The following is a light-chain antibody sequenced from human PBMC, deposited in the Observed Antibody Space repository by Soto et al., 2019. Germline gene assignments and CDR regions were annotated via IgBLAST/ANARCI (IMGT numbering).Light chain of an antibody. Sequence: EIVMTQSPAALSVSPGERATLSCRASQSVSSYLAWYQQKPGQPPRLLIYDASTRATGIPARFSGSGSGTEFTLTISSLQSEDFAVYYCQQYNTWPRTFGQGTKVDIK. CDR2: DAS. V-gene: IGKV3-15*01. J-gene: IGKJ1*01. CDR1: QSVSSY. CDR3: QQYNTWPRT.